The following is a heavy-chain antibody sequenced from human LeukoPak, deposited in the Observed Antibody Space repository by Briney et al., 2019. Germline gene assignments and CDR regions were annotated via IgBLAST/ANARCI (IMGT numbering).Heavy chain of an antibody. V-gene: IGHV3-21*01. CDR2: ISSSSSYI. J-gene: IGHJ4*02. Sequence: PGGSLRLSCAASGFTFSSYAMSWVRQAPGKGLEWVSSISSSSSYIYYADSVKGRFTISRDNAKNSLYLQMNSLRAEDTAVYYCARALSGYSYGIDYWGQGTLVTVSS. CDR1: GFTFSSYA. D-gene: IGHD5-18*01. CDR3: ARALSGYSYGIDY.